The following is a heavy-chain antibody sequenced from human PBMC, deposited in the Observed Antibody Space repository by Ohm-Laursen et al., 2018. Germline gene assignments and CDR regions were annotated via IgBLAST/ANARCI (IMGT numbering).Heavy chain of an antibody. CDR2: ISSSGTTI. J-gene: IGHJ4*02. CDR1: GFTFSTYT. CDR3: ARAYGYTYGSDY. D-gene: IGHD5-18*01. Sequence: SLRLSCAASGFTFSTYTMNWVRQAPGKGLEWVSYISSSGTTIYYADSVKGRFTISRDNAKNSLYLQMNSLRAEDTAVYYCARAYGYTYGSDYWGQGTLVTVSS. V-gene: IGHV3-48*01.